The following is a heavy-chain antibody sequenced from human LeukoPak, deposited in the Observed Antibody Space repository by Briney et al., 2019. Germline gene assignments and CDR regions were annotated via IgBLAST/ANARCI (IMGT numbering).Heavy chain of an antibody. V-gene: IGHV3-15*01. CDR2: IKSKTDGGTT. CDR1: GFTFSNAW. CDR3: TTGVGYSSSWFDY. J-gene: IGHJ4*02. Sequence: GGSLRLSCAASGFTFSNAWMSWVRQAPGKGLEWVGRIKSKTDGGTTDYAAPVKGRFTISRDDSKNTLYLQVNSLKTEDTAVYYCTTGVGYSSSWFDYWGQGTLVTVSS. D-gene: IGHD6-13*01.